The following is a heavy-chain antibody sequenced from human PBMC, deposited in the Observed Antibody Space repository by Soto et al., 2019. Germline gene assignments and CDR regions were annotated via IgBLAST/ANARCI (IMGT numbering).Heavy chain of an antibody. Sequence: SETLSLTCAVYGGSFSGYYWSWICQPPGKGLEWIGEINHSGSTNYNPSLKSRVTISVDTSKNQFSLKLSSVTAADTVVYYCARGRENYDSSGYNYYYYGMDVWGQGTTVTVSS. CDR2: INHSGST. J-gene: IGHJ6*02. D-gene: IGHD3-22*01. V-gene: IGHV4-34*01. CDR1: GGSFSGYY. CDR3: ARGRENYDSSGYNYYYYGMDV.